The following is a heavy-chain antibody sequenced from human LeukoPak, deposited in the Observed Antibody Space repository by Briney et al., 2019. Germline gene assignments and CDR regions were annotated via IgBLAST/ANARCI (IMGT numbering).Heavy chain of an antibody. V-gene: IGHV3-33*01. J-gene: IGHJ6*02. Sequence: GGSLRLSCETAGFTFSSYGMHWVRQAPGKGLEWVAAIWYDGSNKYYADSVKGRFTISRDNSKNTLYLQMNSLRAEDTAVYCCARGGYCSSSSCSNYDGMDVWGQGTTLTVSS. CDR1: GFTFSSYG. D-gene: IGHD2-2*01. CDR2: IWYDGSNK. CDR3: ARGGYCSSSSCSNYDGMDV.